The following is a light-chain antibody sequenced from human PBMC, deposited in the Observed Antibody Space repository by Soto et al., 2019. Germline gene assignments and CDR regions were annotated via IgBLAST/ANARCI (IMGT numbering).Light chain of an antibody. CDR2: STR. CDR3: LLNYGGAWV. CDR1: TGAVTSCYY. J-gene: IGLJ3*02. Sequence: QAVVTQEPSLTVSPGGTVTLTCASSTGAVTSCYYPNWIQQKPGQATRPLNYSTRNKHSWTHARFSVSILGGKAALTLSGVKPEDEAEYYCLLNYGGAWVFGGGTKLTVL. V-gene: IGLV7-43*01.